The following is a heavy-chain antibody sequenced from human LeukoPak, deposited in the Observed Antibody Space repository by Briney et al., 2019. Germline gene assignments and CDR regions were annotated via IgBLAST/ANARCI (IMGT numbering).Heavy chain of an antibody. CDR1: GGSISSYF. V-gene: IGHV4-4*07. CDR3: ASSSNFYYYYMDV. Sequence: SETLSLTCTVSGGSISSYFWTWIRQPAGEGLEWIGRIYSNGITNYNPSLKSRVTMSMDTSKKEFSLKLSSVTAADTAIYYCASSSNFYYYYMDVWGKGTAVTVSS. CDR2: IYSNGIT. J-gene: IGHJ6*03.